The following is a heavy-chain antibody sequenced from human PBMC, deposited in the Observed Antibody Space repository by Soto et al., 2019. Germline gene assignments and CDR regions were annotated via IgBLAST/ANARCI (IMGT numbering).Heavy chain of an antibody. CDR2: INHSGST. D-gene: IGHD2-21*01. V-gene: IGHV4-34*01. J-gene: IGHJ4*02. Sequence: SETLSLTCAVYGGSFSGYYWSWIRQPPGKGLEWIGEINHSGSTNYNPSLKSRVTISVDTSKNQFSLKLSSVTAADTAVYYCARGRLLLVGGLDYWGQGTLVTVSS. CDR3: ARGRLLLVGGLDY. CDR1: GGSFSGYY.